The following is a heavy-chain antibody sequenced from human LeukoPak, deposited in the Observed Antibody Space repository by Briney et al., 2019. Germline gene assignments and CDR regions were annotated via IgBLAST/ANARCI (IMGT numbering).Heavy chain of an antibody. J-gene: IGHJ4*02. CDR2: IYYSGST. CDR1: GGSISSYY. Sequence: PSETLSLTCTVSGGSISSYYWSWIRQPPGKGLEWIGYIYYSGSTNYNPSLKSRVTISVDTSKNQFSLKLSSVTAADTAVYYCARGYWGSFDYWGQGTLVTVSS. CDR3: ARGYWGSFDY. V-gene: IGHV4-59*01. D-gene: IGHD2-15*01.